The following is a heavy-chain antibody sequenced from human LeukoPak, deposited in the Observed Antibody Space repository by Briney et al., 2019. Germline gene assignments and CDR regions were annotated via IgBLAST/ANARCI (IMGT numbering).Heavy chain of an antibody. Sequence: PGESLRLSCTASGFTFMNYNMDWVRQAPGKGLEWVSSISSYSDYIDYEDSVKGRFTISRDNAKNSLYLEMSSRTSADTAVYYGAGKSWMVAAPFDNWGEGALGSVSS. J-gene: IGHJ4*02. CDR3: AGKSWMVAAPFDN. CDR2: ISSYSDYI. V-gene: IGHV3-21*01. D-gene: IGHD2-15*01. CDR1: GFTFMNYN.